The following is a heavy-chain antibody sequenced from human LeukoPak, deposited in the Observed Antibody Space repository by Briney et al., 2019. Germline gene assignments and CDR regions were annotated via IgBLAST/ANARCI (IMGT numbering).Heavy chain of an antibody. J-gene: IGHJ3*02. Sequence: ASETLSLTCTVSGGSISSSSYYWGWIRQPPGKGLEWIGSIYYSGSTYYNPSLKSRVTISVDTSKNQFSLKLSSVTAADTAVYYCARRLYYDSSGYRDAFDIWGQGTVVTVSS. D-gene: IGHD3-22*01. CDR2: IYYSGST. CDR1: GGSISSSSYY. V-gene: IGHV4-39*07. CDR3: ARRLYYDSSGYRDAFDI.